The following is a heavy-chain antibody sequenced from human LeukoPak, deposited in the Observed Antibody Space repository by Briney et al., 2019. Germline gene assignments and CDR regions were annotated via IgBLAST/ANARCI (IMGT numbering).Heavy chain of an antibody. Sequence: GGSLRLSWAASGFTLSSYWMHWVRQPPGKGLVWVSRINSDGSSTSYADSVKGRFTVSRDNAKNTLYLQMSSLRAEDTAVYFCARGSYYSFSDCWGQGTLVTVSS. CDR3: ARGSYYSFSDC. CDR1: GFTLSSYW. D-gene: IGHD1-26*01. V-gene: IGHV3-74*01. J-gene: IGHJ4*02. CDR2: INSDGSST.